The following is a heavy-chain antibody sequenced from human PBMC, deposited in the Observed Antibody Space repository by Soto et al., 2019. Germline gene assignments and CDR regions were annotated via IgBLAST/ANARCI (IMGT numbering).Heavy chain of an antibody. CDR3: ARAYDSSGYYPTNYFDY. CDR1: GGTFSSYT. J-gene: IGHJ4*02. V-gene: IGHV1-69*02. CDR2: IIPILGIA. D-gene: IGHD3-22*01. Sequence: SVKVSCKASGGTFSSYTSSWVRQAPGQGLEWMGRIIPILGIANYAQKFQGRVTITADKSTSTAYMELSSLRSEDTAVYYCARAYDSSGYYPTNYFDYWGQGTLVTVS.